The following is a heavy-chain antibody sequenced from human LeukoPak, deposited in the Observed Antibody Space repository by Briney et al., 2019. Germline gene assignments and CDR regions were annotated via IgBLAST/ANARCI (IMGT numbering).Heavy chain of an antibody. J-gene: IGHJ2*01. CDR2: ISYDGSNK. Sequence: GGSLRLSCAASGLTFSSYAMHWVRQAPGKGLEWVAVISYDGSNKYYADSVKGRFTISRDNSKNTLYLQMNSLRAEDTAVYYCARDAVAGLATRGWYFDLWGRGTLVTVSS. CDR3: ARDAVAGLATRGWYFDL. CDR1: GLTFSSYA. D-gene: IGHD5-12*01. V-gene: IGHV3-30-3*01.